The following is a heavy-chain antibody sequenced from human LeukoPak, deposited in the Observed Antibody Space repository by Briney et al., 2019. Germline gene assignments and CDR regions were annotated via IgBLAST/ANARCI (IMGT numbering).Heavy chain of an antibody. CDR2: ISSSSSYT. CDR1: GFTFSSYV. CDR3: ARCIAAAGNKLSFGEFDP. Sequence: PGGSLRLSCAASGFTFSSYVMGWVRQAPGKGLEWVSYISSSSSYTNYADSVKGRFTISRDNAKNSLYLQMNSLRAEDTAVYYCARCIAAAGNKLSFGEFDPWGQGTLVTVSS. D-gene: IGHD6-13*01. V-gene: IGHV3-21*05. J-gene: IGHJ5*02.